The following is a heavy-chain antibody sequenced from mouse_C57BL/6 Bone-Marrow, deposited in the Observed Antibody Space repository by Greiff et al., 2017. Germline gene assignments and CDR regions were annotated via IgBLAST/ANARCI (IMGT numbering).Heavy chain of an antibody. Sequence: VQGVESGAELVKPGASVKLSCKASGYTFTSYWMHWVKQRPGQGLEWIGMIHPNSGSTNYNEKFKSKATLTVDKSSSTAYMQLSSLTSEDSAVYYCARVSITTVVATRYFDVWGTGTTVTVSS. V-gene: IGHV1-64*01. J-gene: IGHJ1*03. CDR1: GYTFTSYW. D-gene: IGHD1-1*01. CDR3: ARVSITTVVATRYFDV. CDR2: IHPNSGST.